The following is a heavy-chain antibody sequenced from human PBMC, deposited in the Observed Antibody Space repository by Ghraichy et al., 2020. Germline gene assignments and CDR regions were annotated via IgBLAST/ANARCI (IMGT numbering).Heavy chain of an antibody. Sequence: SETLSLTCAVSGVSVSGVSVTHDSWSWVRQPPGKGLEWIGFISYTGNTRCNPSLKSRFTISVETSKNQFSLNLTSVTAADTAMYYCARRSPTKGDSFDIWGQGTVVTVSS. D-gene: IGHD2-8*01. J-gene: IGHJ3*02. CDR3: ARRSPTKGDSFDI. CDR2: ISYTGNT. V-gene: IGHV4-61*01. CDR1: GVSVSGVSVTHDS.